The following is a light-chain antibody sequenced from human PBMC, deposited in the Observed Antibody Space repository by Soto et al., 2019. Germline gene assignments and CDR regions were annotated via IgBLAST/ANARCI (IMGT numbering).Light chain of an antibody. CDR2: DNN. CDR3: GTWDSSLSAWV. CDR1: SSNIGNNY. V-gene: IGLV1-51*01. Sequence: QSVLTQPPSVSAAPGRKVTISCSGSSSNIGNNYVSWYQQFPGTAPQLLICDNNKRPSGIPDRFSGSKSGTSATLGITGLQTGDEADYYCGTWDSSLSAWVFGGATKLTVL. J-gene: IGLJ3*02.